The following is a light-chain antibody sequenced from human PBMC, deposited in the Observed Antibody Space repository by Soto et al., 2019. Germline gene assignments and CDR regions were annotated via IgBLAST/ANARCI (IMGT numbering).Light chain of an antibody. CDR1: QNIGSY. CDR2: AAS. CDR3: QQYYTYPYT. V-gene: IGKV1-13*02. J-gene: IGKJ2*01. Sequence: IQMTQSPSSLSASVGDSVTITCRASQNIGSYLGWYQQKPGKAPKLLIYAASDLEGGVPSRFSGSGSGTDFTLTITSLQSEDFATYYCQQYYTYPYTFGQGTKLEI.